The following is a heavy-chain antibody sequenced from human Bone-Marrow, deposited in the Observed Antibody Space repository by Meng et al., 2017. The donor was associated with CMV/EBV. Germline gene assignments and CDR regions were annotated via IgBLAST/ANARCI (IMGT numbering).Heavy chain of an antibody. D-gene: IGHD1-26*01. J-gene: IGHJ4*02. Sequence: ASVKVSCKASGYTFTGYYMHWVRQAPGQGLEWMGWINPNSGGTNYAQKFQGRVTMTRDTSISTAYMELSRLRSDDTAVYYWASLPLGANQASDYWGQGTLVTVSS. CDR1: GYTFTGYY. CDR3: ASLPLGANQASDY. V-gene: IGHV1-2*02. CDR2: INPNSGGT.